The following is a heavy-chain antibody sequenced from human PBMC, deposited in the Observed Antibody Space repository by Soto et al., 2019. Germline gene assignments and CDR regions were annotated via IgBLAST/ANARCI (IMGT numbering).Heavy chain of an antibody. J-gene: IGHJ5*02. CDR2: ISYDGSNK. V-gene: IGHV3-30*18. CDR1: GFTFSSYG. D-gene: IGHD6-6*01. CDR3: AKGGGYSSSPNNWFDP. Sequence: GGSLRLSCAASGFTFSSYGMHWVRQAPGKGLEWVAVISYDGSNKYYADSVKGRFTISRDNSKNTLYLQMNSLRAEDTAVYYCAKGGGYSSSPNNWFDPWGQGTLVTVSS.